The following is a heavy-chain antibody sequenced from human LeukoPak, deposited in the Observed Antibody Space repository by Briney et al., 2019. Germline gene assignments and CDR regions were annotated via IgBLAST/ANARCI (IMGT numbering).Heavy chain of an antibody. Sequence: SETLSLTCTLSLGSISSYYWSWIRQPPGKGLEWIGYIYYSGSTNYNPSLKSRVTISVDTSKNQFSLKLSSVTAADTAVYYCARVGYDYVWGSYPLDYWGQGTLVTVSS. CDR2: IYYSGST. CDR1: LGSISSYY. D-gene: IGHD3-16*02. J-gene: IGHJ4*02. V-gene: IGHV4-59*01. CDR3: ARVGYDYVWGSYPLDY.